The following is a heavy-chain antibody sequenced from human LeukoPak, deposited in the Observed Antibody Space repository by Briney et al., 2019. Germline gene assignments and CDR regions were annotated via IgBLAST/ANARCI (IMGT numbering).Heavy chain of an antibody. J-gene: IGHJ4*02. CDR2: ISSSSSTI. CDR1: GFTFSSYS. V-gene: IGHV3-48*04. D-gene: IGHD6-13*01. CDR3: ARDRKGKQQPLYY. Sequence: GGSLRLSCAASGFTFSSYSMNWVRQAPGKGLEWVSYISSSSSTIYYADSVKGRFTISRDNAKNSLYLQMNSLRAEDTAVYYCARDRKGKQQPLYYWGQGTLVTVSS.